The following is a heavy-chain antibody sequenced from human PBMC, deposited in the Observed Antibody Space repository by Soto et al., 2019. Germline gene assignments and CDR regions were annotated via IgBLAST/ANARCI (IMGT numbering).Heavy chain of an antibody. Sequence: GASVKVSCKASGGTFSSYAISWVRQAPGQGLEWMGWISANIGTTNYAQKLQGRVTMTTDKSTSTAYMELRSLRSDDTAVYYCARGRGVVPTTAFYYYYMDVWGKGTTVTVSS. D-gene: IGHD2-2*01. J-gene: IGHJ6*03. CDR3: ARGRGVVPTTAFYYYYMDV. CDR1: GGTFSSYA. CDR2: ISANIGTT. V-gene: IGHV1-18*01.